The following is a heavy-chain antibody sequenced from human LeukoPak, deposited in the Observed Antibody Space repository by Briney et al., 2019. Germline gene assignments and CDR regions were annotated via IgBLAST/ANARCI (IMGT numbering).Heavy chain of an antibody. D-gene: IGHD1-26*01. J-gene: IGHJ5*02. CDR2: TSGGDYTT. CDR1: GFTFSSYA. CDR3: AKTSGHSGDYALNH. Sequence: PGGSLRLSCAASGFTFSSYAMSWVRQAPGKGLEWVSLTSGGDYTTYYGDSVKGRFTISRDSSKNTLYLQMNSLRVEDTAVYYCAKTSGHSGDYALNHWGQGALVTVSS. V-gene: IGHV3-23*01.